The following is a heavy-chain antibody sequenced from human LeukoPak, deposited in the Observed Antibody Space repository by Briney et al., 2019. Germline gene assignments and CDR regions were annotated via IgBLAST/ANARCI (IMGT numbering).Heavy chain of an antibody. CDR3: ARTHCSSTSCFISSYGMDV. V-gene: IGHV1-69*06. CDR1: GGTFSSYA. CDR2: IIPILGTA. Sequence: ASVKVSCKASGGTFSSYAISWVRQAPGQGLEWMGGIIPILGTANYAQKFQGRVTITADKSTSTAYMELSSLRSDDTAVYYCARTHCSSTSCFISSYGMDVWGKGTTVTVSS. D-gene: IGHD2-2*01. J-gene: IGHJ6*04.